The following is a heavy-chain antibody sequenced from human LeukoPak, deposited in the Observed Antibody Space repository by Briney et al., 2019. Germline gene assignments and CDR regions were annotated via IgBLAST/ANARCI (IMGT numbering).Heavy chain of an antibody. Sequence: SGGSLRLSCAASGFSFSGYAMSWVRQAPRKGLECVSGLSGDGDSRYYADSVKGRFTISRDNSKNTVYLQMNSLRVEDTAVYYCAKDHRITAMFTGGFFDYWGPGTLVTVSS. J-gene: IGHJ4*02. CDR3: AKDHRITAMFTGGFFDY. CDR1: GFSFSGYA. D-gene: IGHD5-18*01. CDR2: LSGDGDSR. V-gene: IGHV3-23*01.